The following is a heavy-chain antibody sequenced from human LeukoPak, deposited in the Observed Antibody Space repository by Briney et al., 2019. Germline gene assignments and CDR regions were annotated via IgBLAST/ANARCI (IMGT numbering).Heavy chain of an antibody. CDR2: MNPNSGNT. J-gene: IGHJ6*03. CDR1: GYTFTSYD. Sequence: ASVKVSCKASGYTFTSYDINWVRQATGQGLEWMGWMNPNSGNTGYAQKFQGRVTMTRNTSISTAYMELSSLRSEDTAVYYCARRIQLWSHQPYYYYYMDVWGKGTTVTVSS. D-gene: IGHD5-18*01. V-gene: IGHV1-8*01. CDR3: ARRIQLWSHQPYYYYYMDV.